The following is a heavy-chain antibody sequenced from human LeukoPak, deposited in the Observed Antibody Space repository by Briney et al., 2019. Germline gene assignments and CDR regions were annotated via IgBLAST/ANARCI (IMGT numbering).Heavy chain of an antibody. V-gene: IGHV4-4*07. CDR3: ARDWIGYVDY. D-gene: IGHD3-10*01. J-gene: IGHJ4*02. CDR1: GGSISGYY. CDR2: IYTTGST. Sequence: SETLSLTCTVSGGSISGYYWNWIRQPAEKGLEWVGRIYTTGSTNYNPSLQSRVSMSVDTSRNQFSLKLDSVTVADTAVYYCARDWIGYVDYWGQGTLVTVSS.